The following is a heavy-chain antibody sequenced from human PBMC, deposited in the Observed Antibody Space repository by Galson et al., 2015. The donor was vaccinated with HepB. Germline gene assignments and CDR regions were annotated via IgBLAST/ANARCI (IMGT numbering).Heavy chain of an antibody. J-gene: IGHJ4*02. CDR3: AREGGGTNDY. CDR2: ISAGNGNR. D-gene: IGHD1-7*01. Sequence: SVKVSCKASGYTFTSYAIHWVRQAPGQRFEWMGWISAGNGNRKYSPNFQGRVTMTTYTSATTAHMELSSLTSEDTAVYYCAREGGGTNDYWGQGTLVTVSS. V-gene: IGHV1-3*01. CDR1: GYTFTSYA.